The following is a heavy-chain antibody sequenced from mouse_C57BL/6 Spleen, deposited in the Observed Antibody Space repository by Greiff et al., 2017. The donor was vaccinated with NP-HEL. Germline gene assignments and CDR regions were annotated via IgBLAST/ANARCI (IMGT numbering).Heavy chain of an antibody. V-gene: IGHV7-3*01. CDR3: ARYGRPYFDY. J-gene: IGHJ2*01. CDR2: IRNKANGYTT. CDR1: GFTFTDYY. Sequence: EVQLVESGGGLVQPGGSLSLSCAASGFTFTDYYMSWVRQPPGKALEWLGFIRNKANGYTTEYSASVKGRFTISRDNSQSILYLQMNALRAEDSATYYCARYGRPYFDYWGQGTTLTVSS.